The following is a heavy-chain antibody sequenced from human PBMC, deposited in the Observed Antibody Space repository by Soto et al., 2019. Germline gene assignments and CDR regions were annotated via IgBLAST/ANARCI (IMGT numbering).Heavy chain of an antibody. V-gene: IGHV4-59*08. CDR1: GGSISSYY. CDR2: IYYSGST. J-gene: IGHJ4*02. CDR3: ARRYGVYFDY. D-gene: IGHD4-17*01. Sequence: TSETLSLTCTVSGGSISSYYWSWIRQPPGKGLEWIGYIYYSGSTNYSPSLKSRVTISVDTSKNQFSLKLSSVTAADTAVYYCARRYGVYFDYWGQGTLVTVSS.